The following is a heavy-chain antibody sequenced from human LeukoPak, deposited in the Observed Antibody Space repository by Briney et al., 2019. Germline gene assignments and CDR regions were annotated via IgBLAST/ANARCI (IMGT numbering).Heavy chain of an antibody. CDR1: GASISGSGYY. Sequence: SETLSLTCAVSGASISGSGYYWGRIRQPPGMELQWIGNIYHTGSTYYNASLQSRVTISIDTSKNQFSLRLNSVTAADTAVYYCARGTWGYDFWSGYYGAGRYFDYWGQGTLVTVSS. CDR3: ARGTWGYDFWSGYYGAGRYFDY. D-gene: IGHD3-3*01. V-gene: IGHV4-39*07. J-gene: IGHJ4*02. CDR2: IYHTGST.